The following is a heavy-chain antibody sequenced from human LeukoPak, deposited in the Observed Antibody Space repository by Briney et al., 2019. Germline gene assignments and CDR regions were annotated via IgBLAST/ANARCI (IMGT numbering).Heavy chain of an antibody. CDR3: ARHFHSAWFSF. CDR2: IYPGGSNG. D-gene: IGHD3-9*01. Sequence: GESLKTSCKCSGFDFTAYGIAWVRQMPGKGLEWMGNIYPGGSNGRYSPSFQGQVTMSADKSITTVYLRWSSLKASDTAMYYCARHFHSAWFSFWGQGSLVTVSS. V-gene: IGHV5-51*01. CDR1: GFDFTAYG. J-gene: IGHJ4*02.